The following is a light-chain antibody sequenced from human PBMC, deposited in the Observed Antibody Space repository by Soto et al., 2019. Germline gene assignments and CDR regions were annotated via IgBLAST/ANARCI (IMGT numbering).Light chain of an antibody. CDR1: SSNIGAGYD. CDR3: QSYDSSQTAYVV. CDR2: GNS. V-gene: IGLV1-40*01. Sequence: QAVVTQPPSVSGAPGQRVTISCTGSSSNIGAGYDVHWYQQLPGTAPKLLIYGNSNRPSGVPDRFSGSKSGTSASLAITGLQAEDEAYYYCQSYDSSQTAYVVFGGGTKLTVL. J-gene: IGLJ2*01.